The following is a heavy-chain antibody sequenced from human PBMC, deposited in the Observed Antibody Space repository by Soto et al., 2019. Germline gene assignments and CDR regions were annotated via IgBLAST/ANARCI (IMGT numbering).Heavy chain of an antibody. CDR1: GFTFSSYG. V-gene: IGHV3-33*01. J-gene: IGHJ4*02. Sequence: QVQLVESGGGVVQPGRSLRLSCAASGFTFSSYGMHWVRQAPGKGLEWVAVIWYDGSNKYYADSVKGRFTISRDNSKNTLYLQMNSLRAEDTAVYYCARDGSDFWSGYQNPPSNWGQGTLVTVSS. CDR2: IWYDGSNK. D-gene: IGHD3-3*01. CDR3: ARDGSDFWSGYQNPPSN.